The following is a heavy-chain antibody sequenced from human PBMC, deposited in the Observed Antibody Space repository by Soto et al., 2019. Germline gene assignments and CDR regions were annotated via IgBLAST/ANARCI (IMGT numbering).Heavy chain of an antibody. CDR2: ISVYSGDT. CDR3: AKSSGAVAGYYFDY. D-gene: IGHD6-19*01. V-gene: IGHV1-18*04. CDR1: GYTFTSYC. Sequence: SVKVSWKSSGYTFTSYCISWVRQAPGQGLEWMGWISVYSGDTKYAQKLQGRVTMTTDTSTSTAYMELRSLRSDDTAVYYCAKSSGAVAGYYFDYWGQGTLVTVSS. J-gene: IGHJ4*02.